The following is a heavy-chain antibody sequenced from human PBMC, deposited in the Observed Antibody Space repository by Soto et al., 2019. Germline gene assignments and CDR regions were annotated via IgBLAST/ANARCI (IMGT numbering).Heavy chain of an antibody. CDR2: INHSGST. Sequence: SETLSLTCAVYGGSFSGYYWSWIRQPPGKGLEWIGEINHSGSTNYNPSLKRRVTISVDTSKNQFSLKLTSVTAADTAVYYCARTKSSTSCYLRYWGQGTLVTVSS. J-gene: IGHJ4*02. V-gene: IGHV4-34*01. CDR1: GGSFSGYY. CDR3: ARTKSSTSCYLRY. D-gene: IGHD2-2*01.